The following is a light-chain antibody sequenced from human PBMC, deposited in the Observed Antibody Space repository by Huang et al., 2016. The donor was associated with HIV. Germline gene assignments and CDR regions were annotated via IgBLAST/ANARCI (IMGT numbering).Light chain of an antibody. CDR2: GSS. CDR1: RSVSTN. V-gene: IGKV3-15*01. J-gene: IGKJ4*01. CDR3: HQYNNWLLS. Sequence: EIVMTQSPATLSVSPGERVTLSCRANRSVSTNLAWYQQRPGQAPRLLIYGSSTRAPGSPARFSGSGSGTDFSLTISSLQSEDVALYYCHQYNNWLLSFGGGTRVDI.